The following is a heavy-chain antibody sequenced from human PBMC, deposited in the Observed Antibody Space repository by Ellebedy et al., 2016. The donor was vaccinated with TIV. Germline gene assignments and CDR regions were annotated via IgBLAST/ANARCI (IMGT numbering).Heavy chain of an antibody. Sequence: GESLKISCAASGFTFSSYSMNWVRQAPGKGLEWVSYISSRSSTKYYADSVKGRFTISRDNAKNSLYLQMNSLRAEDTAVYYCAREVLLRFGEEGWFDPWGQGTLVTVSS. CDR3: AREVLLRFGEEGWFDP. V-gene: IGHV3-48*04. CDR1: GFTFSSYS. D-gene: IGHD3-10*01. J-gene: IGHJ5*02. CDR2: ISSRSSTK.